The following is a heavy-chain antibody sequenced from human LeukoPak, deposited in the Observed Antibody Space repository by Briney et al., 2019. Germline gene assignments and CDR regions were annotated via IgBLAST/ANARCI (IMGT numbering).Heavy chain of an antibody. CDR1: GFTFSSYE. J-gene: IGHJ4*02. D-gene: IGHD3-10*01. CDR3: VKVAKYYYGSETYYFFEH. Sequence: GGSLRLSCAASGFTFSSYEMNWVRQAPGKGLEWVSYISSSGSTIYYADSVKGRFTISRDNAKNSLDLQMNSLRVEDTGIYYCVKVAKYYYGSETYYFFEHWGQGAPVTASS. V-gene: IGHV3-48*03. CDR2: ISSSGSTI.